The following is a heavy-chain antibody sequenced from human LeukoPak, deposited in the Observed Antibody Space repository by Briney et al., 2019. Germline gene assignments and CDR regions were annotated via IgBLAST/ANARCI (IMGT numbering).Heavy chain of an antibody. Sequence: PGGSLRLSCAASGFTFSDYYMSWIRQAPGKGLEWVSYISSSSSTKYYADSVKGRFTISRDNAKNSLYLQMNSLRAEDTAVYYCARDGVTIFGVVTNWGQGTLVTVSS. V-gene: IGHV3-11*04. J-gene: IGHJ4*02. D-gene: IGHD3-3*01. CDR3: ARDGVTIFGVVTN. CDR2: ISSSSSTK. CDR1: GFTFSDYY.